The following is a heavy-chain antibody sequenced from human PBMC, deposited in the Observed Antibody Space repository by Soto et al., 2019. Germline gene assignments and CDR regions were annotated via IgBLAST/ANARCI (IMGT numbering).Heavy chain of an antibody. CDR2: IIPIFGTA. J-gene: IGHJ6*02. V-gene: IGHV1-69*12. Sequence: QVQLVQSGAEVKKPGSSVKVSCKASGGTFSSYAISWVRQAPGQGLEGMGGIIPIFGTANYAQKFQGRVTITADESTSTAYMELSSLTSEDTAVYYCARLADRMGTYYYGMDVWGQGTTVTVSS. CDR3: ARLADRMGTYYYGMDV. D-gene: IGHD1-1*01. CDR1: GGTFSSYA.